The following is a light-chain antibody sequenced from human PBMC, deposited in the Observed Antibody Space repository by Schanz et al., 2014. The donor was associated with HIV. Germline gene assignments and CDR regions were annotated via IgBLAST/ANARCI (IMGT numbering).Light chain of an antibody. CDR3: AVWDDSLKGVV. CDR1: SSDVGGYNY. V-gene: IGLV2-11*01. J-gene: IGLJ2*01. CDR2: DVS. Sequence: QSALTQPRSVSGSPGQSVTISCTGTSSDVGGYNYVSWYQQHPGKAPKLMIYDVSKRPSGVPDRFSGSKSGNTASLSISGLQADDAADYYCAVWDDSLKGVVFGGGTKLTVL.